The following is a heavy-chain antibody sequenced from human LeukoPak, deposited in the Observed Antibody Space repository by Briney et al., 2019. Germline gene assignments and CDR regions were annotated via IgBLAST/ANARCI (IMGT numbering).Heavy chain of an antibody. V-gene: IGHV3-53*01. CDR2: IYSGGST. Sequence: GGSLRLSCAASGFTVSSNYMSWVRQAPGKGLEWVSVIYSGGSTYYADSVKGRFTISRDNSKNTLYLQMNSLRAEDTAVYYCEGYCSSTSCYADYWGQGTLVTVSS. CDR3: EGYCSSTSCYADY. CDR1: GFTVSSNY. J-gene: IGHJ4*02. D-gene: IGHD2-2*01.